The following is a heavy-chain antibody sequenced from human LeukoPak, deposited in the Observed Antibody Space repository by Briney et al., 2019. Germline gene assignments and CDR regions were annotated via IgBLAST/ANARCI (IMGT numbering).Heavy chain of an antibody. Sequence: GGSLRLSCAASGFTFSSYAMSWVRQAPGKGLEWVSAISGSGGSTYYADSVKGRFAISRDNSKNTLYLQMNSLRAEDTAVYYCAKSSFWVTMIVVVPDAFDIWGQGTMVTVSS. J-gene: IGHJ3*02. V-gene: IGHV3-23*01. CDR2: ISGSGGST. CDR1: GFTFSSYA. D-gene: IGHD3-22*01. CDR3: AKSSFWVTMIVVVPDAFDI.